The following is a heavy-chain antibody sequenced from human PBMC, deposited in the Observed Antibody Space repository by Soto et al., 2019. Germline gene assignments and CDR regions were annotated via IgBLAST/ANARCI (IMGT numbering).Heavy chain of an antibody. Sequence: SETLSLTCTVSGGSITSNFWTWVRQTPDKALEWIGNIHHSGRINYNPSLKGRVTISLDTSKSQISLTLSSVTAADTAVYSCARGVEYYDSSGTLDYWGQGTLVT. D-gene: IGHD3-22*01. CDR3: ARGVEYYDSSGTLDY. J-gene: IGHJ4*02. V-gene: IGHV4-59*01. CDR1: GGSITSNF. CDR2: IHHSGRI.